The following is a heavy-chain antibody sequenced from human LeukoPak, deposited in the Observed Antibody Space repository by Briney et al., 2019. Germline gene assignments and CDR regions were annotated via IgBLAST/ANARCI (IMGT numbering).Heavy chain of an antibody. Sequence: SETLSLTCTVSGGSINSSYYYWGWIRQPPGKGLEWIGSFYYSGSTYYNPSLKSRVIMSVDTSKNQFSLKLSSVTAADTAVYYCARLTIFGVVIDYWGQGTLVTVSS. CDR1: GGSINSSYYY. J-gene: IGHJ4*02. CDR3: ARLTIFGVVIDY. D-gene: IGHD3-3*01. V-gene: IGHV4-39*01. CDR2: FYYSGST.